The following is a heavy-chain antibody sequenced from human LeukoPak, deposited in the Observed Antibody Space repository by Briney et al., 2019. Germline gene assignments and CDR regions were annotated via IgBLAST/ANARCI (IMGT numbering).Heavy chain of an antibody. J-gene: IGHJ5*02. D-gene: IGHD3-16*01. Sequence: NPGGSLRLSCAASGFTFSDAWMSWVRQAPGKGLEWVGRIKSKVDGGTTDYAAPVKGRFTISRDDSKNTLYLQMSSLKTEDTAVYCCTIVWVKGRFDPWGQGTLVTVSS. CDR1: GFTFSDAW. CDR2: IKSKVDGGTT. CDR3: TIVWVKGRFDP. V-gene: IGHV3-15*01.